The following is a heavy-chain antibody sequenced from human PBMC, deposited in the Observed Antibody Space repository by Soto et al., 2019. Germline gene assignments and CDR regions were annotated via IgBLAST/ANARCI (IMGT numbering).Heavy chain of an antibody. CDR2: ITSSGSTI. CDR3: ARTGHSGSYDY. D-gene: IGHD3-22*01. V-gene: IGHV3-11*04. CDR1: GFTFSDYY. J-gene: IGHJ4*02. Sequence: GGSLRLSCAASGFTFSDYYMSWIRQAPGKGLEWISYITSSGSTIYYADSVKGRFTITRDTSASTVYLDLSSLSSEDTAFYYCARTGHSGSYDYWGQGTLVTVSS.